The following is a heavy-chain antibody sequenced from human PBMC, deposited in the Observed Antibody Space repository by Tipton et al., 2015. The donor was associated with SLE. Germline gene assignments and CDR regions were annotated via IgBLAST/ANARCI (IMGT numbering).Heavy chain of an antibody. J-gene: IGHJ3*02. V-gene: IGHV4-34*01. Sequence: TLSLTCAVYGGSFSGYYWSWIRQPPGKGLEWIGEINHSGSTNYNPSLKSRVTISVDTSKNQFSLKLSSVTAADTAVYYCARATGGSSSGGDAFDIWGQGTMVTVSS. CDR3: ARATGGSSSGGDAFDI. D-gene: IGHD6-13*01. CDR1: GGSFSGYY. CDR2: INHSGST.